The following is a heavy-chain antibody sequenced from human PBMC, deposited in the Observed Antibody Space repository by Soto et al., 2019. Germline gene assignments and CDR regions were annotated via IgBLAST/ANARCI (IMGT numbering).Heavy chain of an antibody. Sequence: QVQLVQSGAEVKKPGSSVKVSCKASGGTFSSYTISWVRQAPGQGLEWMGRIIPILGIANYAQKFQGRVTITADKSTSTAYMELSSLRSEDTAVYYSAREVPDIVVVPAAIGGFDYWGQGTLVTVSS. J-gene: IGHJ4*02. CDR2: IIPILGIA. CDR3: AREVPDIVVVPAAIGGFDY. CDR1: GGTFSSYT. D-gene: IGHD2-2*02. V-gene: IGHV1-69*08.